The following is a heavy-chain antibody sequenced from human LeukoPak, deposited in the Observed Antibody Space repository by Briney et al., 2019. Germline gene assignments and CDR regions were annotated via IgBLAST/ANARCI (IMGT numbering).Heavy chain of an antibody. D-gene: IGHD4-17*01. CDR1: GGSISSYY. Sequence: PSETLSLTCTVSGGSISSYYWSWIRQPPGKGLEWIGYIYYSGSTNYNPSLKSRVTISVDTSKNQFSLKLSSVTAADTAVYYCARVASIWDYGDYAYFDLWGRGTLVTVSS. J-gene: IGHJ2*01. V-gene: IGHV4-59*01. CDR3: ARVASIWDYGDYAYFDL. CDR2: IYYSGST.